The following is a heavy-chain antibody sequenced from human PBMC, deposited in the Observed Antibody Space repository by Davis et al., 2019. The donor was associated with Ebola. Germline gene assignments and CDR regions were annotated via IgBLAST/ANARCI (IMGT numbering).Heavy chain of an antibody. CDR3: ATDTGYNYPDVCLDV. V-gene: IGHV3-43D*04. Sequence: PGSPLKISCAASGFSFENYAMHWVRQTPGKGPEWVSLISWDGGSRYYAESVKGRFTISRDNSKSSLHLQMNSLKTEDIALYYCATDTGYNYPDVCLDVWGQGTMVTVSS. CDR2: ISWDGGSR. CDR1: GFSFENYA. J-gene: IGHJ3*01. D-gene: IGHD5-24*01.